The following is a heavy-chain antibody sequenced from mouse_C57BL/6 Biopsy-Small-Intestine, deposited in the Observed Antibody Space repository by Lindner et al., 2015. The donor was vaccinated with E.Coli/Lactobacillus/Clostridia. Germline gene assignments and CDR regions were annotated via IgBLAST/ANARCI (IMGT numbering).Heavy chain of an antibody. D-gene: IGHD2-13*01. Sequence: SVKVSCKASGGTFNNYAISWVRQAPGQGLERMGGIIPVVGTTNFAQKFQGRITFTADESTGTASMELSGLTSEDTAVYYCARDRTGYYLDSWGQGTLVIVS. CDR3: ARDRTGYYLDS. V-gene: IGHV1S26*01. CDR2: IIPVVGTT. J-gene: IGHJ3*01. CDR1: GGTFNNYA.